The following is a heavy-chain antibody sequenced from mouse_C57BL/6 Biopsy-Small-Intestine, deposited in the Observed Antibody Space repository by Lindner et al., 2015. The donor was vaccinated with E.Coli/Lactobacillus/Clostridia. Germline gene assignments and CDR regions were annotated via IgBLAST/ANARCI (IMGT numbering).Heavy chain of an antibody. Sequence: SVKVSCKASGGTFSSYAISWVRQAPGQGLEWMGWIIPSFGTASYAQKFQGRVTITADKSTSTAYMELSSLRSEDTAVYYCARRVGVSFYYYMDVWGKGTTVTVSS. D-gene: IGHD1-1*02. CDR3: ARRVGVSFYYYMDV. J-gene: IGHJ1*03. CDR2: IIPSFGTA. CDR1: GGTFSSYA. V-gene: IGHV1-81*01.